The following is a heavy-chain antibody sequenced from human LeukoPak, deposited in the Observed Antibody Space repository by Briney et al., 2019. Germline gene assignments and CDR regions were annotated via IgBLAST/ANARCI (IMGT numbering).Heavy chain of an antibody. CDR1: GYSFTNYW. V-gene: IGHV5-51*01. D-gene: IGHD6-19*01. Sequence: GESLKISCKGSGYSFTNYWIAWVRQMPGKGLEWMGIIYPGDSDTRYSPSFQGQVTISADKSISTAYLQWSSLKASDTAMYYCARRITVTGTNYGMDIWGQGTTVTVSS. CDR3: ARRITVTGTNYGMDI. CDR2: IYPGDSDT. J-gene: IGHJ6*02.